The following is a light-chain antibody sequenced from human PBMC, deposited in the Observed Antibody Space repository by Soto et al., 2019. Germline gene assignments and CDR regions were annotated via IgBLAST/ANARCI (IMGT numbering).Light chain of an antibody. CDR3: QPYHNWPLT. CDR1: QGIGDT. J-gene: IGKJ4*01. CDR2: DTS. Sequence: EVVMTKSPATLSVSPGEVVTLSCRASQGIGDTLAWYQHRPGQTPRLLIYDTSTRATGVPARVSGSRSGTECPLTINSLQSEGFAIYYCQPYHNWPLTFGGGNKVESK. V-gene: IGKV3-15*01.